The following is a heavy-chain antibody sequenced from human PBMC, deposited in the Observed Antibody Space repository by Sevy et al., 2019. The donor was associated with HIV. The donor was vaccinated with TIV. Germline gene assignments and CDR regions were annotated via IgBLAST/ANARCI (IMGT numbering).Heavy chain of an antibody. CDR2: ISYDGSNK. J-gene: IGHJ6*02. V-gene: IGHV3-30*18. CDR1: GFTFSSYG. CDR3: AKDQRSMVRGVILPSYYYGMDV. Sequence: GGSLRLSCAASGFTFSSYGMHWVRQAPGKGLEWMAVISYDGSNKYYADSVKGRFTISRDNSKNTLYLQMNSLRAEDTAVYYCAKDQRSMVRGVILPSYYYGMDVWGQGTTVTVSS. D-gene: IGHD3-10*01.